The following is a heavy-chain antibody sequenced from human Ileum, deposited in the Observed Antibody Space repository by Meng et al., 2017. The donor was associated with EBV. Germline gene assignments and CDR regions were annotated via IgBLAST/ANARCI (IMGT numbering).Heavy chain of an antibody. CDR2: ISYDGSNK. V-gene: IGHV3-30-3*01. Sequence: QVELVEAGGGVVLPGRALRLSFAASGFTFSSYAMHWVRQAPGKGLEWVAVISYDGSNKYYADSVKGRFTISRDNSKNTLYLQMNSLRAEDTAVYYCARDRDGYHDYWGQGTLVTVSS. CDR1: GFTFSSYA. J-gene: IGHJ4*02. CDR3: ARDRDGYHDY. D-gene: IGHD5-24*01.